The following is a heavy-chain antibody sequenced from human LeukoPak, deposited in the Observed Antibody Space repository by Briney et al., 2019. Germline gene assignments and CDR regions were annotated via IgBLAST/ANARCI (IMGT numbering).Heavy chain of an antibody. Sequence: SETLSLTCTVSGGSISSSSYYWGWIRQPPGKGLEWIGSIHHSGSTNYNPSLKSRVTISVDTSKNQFSLKLSSVTAADTAVYYCARAPVARRVDYWGQGTLVTVSS. CDR2: IHHSGST. V-gene: IGHV4-39*07. J-gene: IGHJ4*02. D-gene: IGHD6-6*01. CDR3: ARAPVARRVDY. CDR1: GGSISSSSYY.